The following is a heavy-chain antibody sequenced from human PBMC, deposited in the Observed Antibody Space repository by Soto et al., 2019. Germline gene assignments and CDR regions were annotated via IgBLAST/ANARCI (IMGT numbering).Heavy chain of an antibody. Sequence: ASVKVSCKASGGTFSSYAISWVRQAPGQGLEWMGGIIPIFGTANYAQKFQGRVTITADKSTSTAYMELSSLRSEDTAVYYCARVGSSTSCYDCYYYYGMDVWGQGTTVTVSS. D-gene: IGHD2-2*01. J-gene: IGHJ6*02. CDR1: GGTFSSYA. V-gene: IGHV1-69*06. CDR3: ARVGSSTSCYDCYYYYGMDV. CDR2: IIPIFGTA.